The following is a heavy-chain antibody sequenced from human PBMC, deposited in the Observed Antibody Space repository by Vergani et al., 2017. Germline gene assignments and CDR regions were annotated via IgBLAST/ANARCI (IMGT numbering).Heavy chain of an antibody. CDR2: ISWNSNSI. J-gene: IGHJ5*02. Sequence: EVQLEESGGGLVLPGRSLRLSCVASGFTSAGYAMDWVRQAPGKGLEWVSGISWNSNSIGYADSVKGRFTISRDNAKNSLYLQMNSLRAEDTALYYCAKDLGTASGGSWFDPWGQGTLVTVSS. V-gene: IGHV3-9*02. D-gene: IGHD3-10*01. CDR1: GFTSAGYA. CDR3: AKDLGTASGGSWFDP.